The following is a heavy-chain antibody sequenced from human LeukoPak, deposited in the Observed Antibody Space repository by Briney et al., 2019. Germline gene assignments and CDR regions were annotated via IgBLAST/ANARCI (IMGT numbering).Heavy chain of an antibody. Sequence: ASVKLSCKASGYTFTGYYMHWVRQAPGQGLEWMGWINPNSGGTNYAQKFQGRVTMTRDTSISTAYMELSRLRSDDTAVYYCARESDCGGGGCYSDYWGQGTLLSVSS. CDR3: ARESDCGGGGCYSDY. J-gene: IGHJ4*02. CDR1: GYTFTGYY. D-gene: IGHD2-15*01. CDR2: INPNSGGT. V-gene: IGHV1-2*02.